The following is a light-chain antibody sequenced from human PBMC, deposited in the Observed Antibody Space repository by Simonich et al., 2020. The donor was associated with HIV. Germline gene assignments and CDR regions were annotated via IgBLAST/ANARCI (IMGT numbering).Light chain of an antibody. CDR3: QSADSSGTYV. V-gene: IGLV3-25*03. J-gene: IGLJ1*01. CDR2: KDN. Sequence: SYELTQQPSVSVSPGQTARLTCSGDALPKQYASWYQQKPGQAPVLPIYKDNERPSGIPERFSGSNSGTTVTLTISGGQAEDEGDYYCQSADSSGTYVFGTGTKVTVL. CDR1: ALPKQY.